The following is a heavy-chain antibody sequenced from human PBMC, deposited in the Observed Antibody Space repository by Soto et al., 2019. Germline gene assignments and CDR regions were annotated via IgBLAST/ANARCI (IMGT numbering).Heavy chain of an antibody. J-gene: IGHJ4*02. V-gene: IGHV4-59*08. CDR2: IYYSGST. CDR3: ARYMSRQWLARWVDY. Sequence: PSETLSLTCTVSGGSISSYYWSWIRQPPGKGLEWIGYIYYSGSTNYNPSLKSRVTISGQTSKNQFSLKLSSVSASDTAVYYCARYMSRQWLARWVDYWGQGILVTVSS. CDR1: GGSISSYY. D-gene: IGHD6-19*01.